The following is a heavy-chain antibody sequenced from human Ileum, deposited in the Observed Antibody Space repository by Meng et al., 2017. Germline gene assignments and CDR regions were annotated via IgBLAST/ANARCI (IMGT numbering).Heavy chain of an antibody. V-gene: IGHV4-61*08. CDR3: ARDHWGSLDY. D-gene: IGHD7-27*01. CDR1: GGSVSRAAYQ. J-gene: IGHJ4*02. Sequence: QMQLQESVPGLESHSETLSLICTVYGGSVSRAAYQWDWIRQPPGKGLEWIGYASTNYNPSLKSRVTISLDTSKNQFSLKLSSVTAADTAVYYCARDHWGSLDYWGQGILVTVSS. CDR2: AST.